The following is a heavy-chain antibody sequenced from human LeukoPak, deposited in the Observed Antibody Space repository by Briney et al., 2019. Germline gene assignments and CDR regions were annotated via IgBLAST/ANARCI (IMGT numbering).Heavy chain of an antibody. CDR1: GFTFSGYA. CDR3: AKRVQVSAGPFHC. V-gene: IGHV3-23*01. J-gene: IGHJ4*02. D-gene: IGHD3-10*01. Sequence: GGSLRLSCAASGFTFSGYAMSGVREAPGKGLECVKGIGGGGDNTSCANSVKGCFPISRDNSKNTLRLQKNSLRDKETAVNYCAKRVQVSAGPFHCGGRGPLASVSS. CDR2: IGGGGDNT.